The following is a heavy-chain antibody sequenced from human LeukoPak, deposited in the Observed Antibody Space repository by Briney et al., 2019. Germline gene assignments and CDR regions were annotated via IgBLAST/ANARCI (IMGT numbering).Heavy chain of an antibody. D-gene: IGHD2-21*01. J-gene: IGHJ6*02. CDR2: IYYSGST. CDR3: ARTISAAPYYGMNV. V-gene: IGHV4-39*01. Sequence: PSETLSLTCTVSGGSISGSTYYWGWIRQPPGMGLEWIGSIYYSGSTYYSPSLKSRVTISVDTSKNQFSLKLYSVTAADTAVYYCARTISAAPYYGMNVWGQGTTVTVSS. CDR1: GGSISGSTYY.